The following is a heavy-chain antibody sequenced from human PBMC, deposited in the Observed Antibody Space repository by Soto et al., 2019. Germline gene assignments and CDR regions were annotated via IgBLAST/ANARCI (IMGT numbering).Heavy chain of an antibody. Sequence: QVQLVQSGGEVKKPGASVKVSCKASGYTFTTYDLSWVRQAPGQGLEWMGWISAYNGNTNYAQNLQGRVTMTTHTSTSTAYMELRSLRSYHTAVYYCARVIGYYYHMDVWGQGTTVTVSS. CDR1: GYTFTTYD. J-gene: IGHJ6*03. CDR2: ISAYNGNT. CDR3: ARVIGYYYHMDV. D-gene: IGHD3-22*01. V-gene: IGHV1-18*01.